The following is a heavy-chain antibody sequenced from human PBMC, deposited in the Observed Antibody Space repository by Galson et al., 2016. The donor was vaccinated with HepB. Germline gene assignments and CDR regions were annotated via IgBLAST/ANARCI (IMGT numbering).Heavy chain of an antibody. D-gene: IGHD3-10*01. CDR2: IYYGETT. V-gene: IGHV4-31*03. CDR3: VKGWGAIRGVGTWFDS. J-gene: IGHJ5*01. Sequence: TLSLTCTVSGGSISSGGYHWSWIRQHPGKGLEWIGYIYYGETTYYNPSLKSRLTLFTDTSNNQFSLKLRSVTAADTAVYYCVKGWGAIRGVGTWFDSWGQGTLVTVSS. CDR1: GGSISSGGYH.